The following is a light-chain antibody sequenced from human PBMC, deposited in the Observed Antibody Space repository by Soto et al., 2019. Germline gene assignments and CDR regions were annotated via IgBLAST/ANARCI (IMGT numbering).Light chain of an antibody. CDR1: HNINSN. V-gene: IGKV3-15*01. CDR2: GGS. CDR3: QQCNNWRPLT. Sequence: EVVMTQSPATLSVSPGERATLSCRASHNINSNLAWYQQKPGQAPRLLIYGGSTRATGIPARFSGSGSGTEFTLTISSLQSEDFAAYYCQQCNNWRPLTFGGGTKVEIK. J-gene: IGKJ4*01.